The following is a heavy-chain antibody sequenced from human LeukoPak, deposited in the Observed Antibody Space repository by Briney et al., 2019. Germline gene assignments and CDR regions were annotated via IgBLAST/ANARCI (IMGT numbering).Heavy chain of an antibody. J-gene: IGHJ4*02. V-gene: IGHV3-23*01. D-gene: IGHD3-10*01. CDR1: GFTFSSYA. Sequence: GGSLRLSCAASGFTFSSYAMHWVRQAPGKGLEWVSAISGSGGSTYYADSVKGRFTISRDNSKNTLYLQMNSLRAEDTAVYYCAKDKLVRDHGPFDYWGQGTLVTVSS. CDR3: AKDKLVRDHGPFDY. CDR2: ISGSGGST.